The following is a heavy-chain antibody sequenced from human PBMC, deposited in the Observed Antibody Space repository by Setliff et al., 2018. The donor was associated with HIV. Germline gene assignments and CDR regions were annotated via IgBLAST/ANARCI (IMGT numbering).Heavy chain of an antibody. J-gene: IGHJ3*02. CDR1: GFTFGDYA. CDR3: ILLGMHGAFDI. V-gene: IGHV3-15*01. Sequence: GGSLRLSCTASGFTFGDYAMSWVRQAPGKGLEWVGRIKSRVDGETTAYAAPLKGRFTISRDDSKNTLYLQMDSLSTEDTAVYYCILLGMHGAFDIWGQGTMVTVSS. CDR2: IKSRVDGETT. D-gene: IGHD7-27*01.